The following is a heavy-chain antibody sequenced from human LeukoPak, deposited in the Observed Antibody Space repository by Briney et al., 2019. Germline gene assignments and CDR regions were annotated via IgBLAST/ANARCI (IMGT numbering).Heavy chain of an antibody. CDR3: AKVSTESGYSSGWHLGDAEYFQH. D-gene: IGHD6-19*01. J-gene: IGHJ1*01. CDR1: GFTFSSYA. Sequence: GGSLRLSCAASGFTFSSYAMSWVRQAPGKGLEWVSAISGSGGSTYYADSVKGRFTISRDNSKNTLYLQMNSLRAEDTAVYYCAKVSTESGYSSGWHLGDAEYFQHWGQGTLVTVSS. V-gene: IGHV3-23*01. CDR2: ISGSGGST.